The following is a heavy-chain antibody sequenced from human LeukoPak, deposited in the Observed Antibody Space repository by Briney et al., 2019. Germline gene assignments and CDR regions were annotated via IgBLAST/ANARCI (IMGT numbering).Heavy chain of an antibody. CDR3: AYGTDSSGYPLDY. Sequence: SQTLSLTCTVSGGSISSGDYYWSWIRQPPGKGLEWIGYIYYSGSTYYNPSLKSQVTISVDTSKNQFSLKLSSVTAADTAVYYCAYGTDSSGYPLDYWGQGTLVTVSS. D-gene: IGHD3-22*01. J-gene: IGHJ4*02. CDR2: IYYSGST. V-gene: IGHV4-30-4*01. CDR1: GGSISSGDYY.